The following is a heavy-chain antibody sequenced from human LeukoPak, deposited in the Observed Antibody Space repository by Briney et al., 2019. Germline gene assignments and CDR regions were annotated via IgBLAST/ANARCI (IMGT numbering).Heavy chain of an antibody. CDR3: ARVIVVVPAAERAYYYGMDV. D-gene: IGHD2-2*01. J-gene: IGHJ6*02. V-gene: IGHV1-69*01. Sequence: SVKVSCKVSGGTFSSYAISWVGQAPGKGLEWMGGIIPIFGQANYAQKFQGRVTITADESTSTAYMELSSLRSEDTAVYYCARVIVVVPAAERAYYYGMDVWGQGTTVTVSS. CDR2: IIPIFGQA. CDR1: GGTFSSYA.